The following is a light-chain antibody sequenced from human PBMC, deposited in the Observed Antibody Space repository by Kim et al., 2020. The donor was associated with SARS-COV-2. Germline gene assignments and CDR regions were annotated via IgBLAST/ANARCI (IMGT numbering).Light chain of an antibody. V-gene: IGLV3-19*01. Sequence: SSELTQDPAVSVALGQTVRITCQGDSLRNYYPSWFQQKPRQAPILVISGRNNRPSGFPSRFVGSSSGNTAYLTIIGAQAEDEADYYCNARDSSNNHVFGGGTQLTVL. CDR2: GRN. CDR3: NARDSSNNHV. J-gene: IGLJ2*01. CDR1: SLRNYY.